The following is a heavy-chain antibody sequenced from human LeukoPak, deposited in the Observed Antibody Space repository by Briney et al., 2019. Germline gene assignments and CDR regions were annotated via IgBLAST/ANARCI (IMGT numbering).Heavy chain of an antibody. D-gene: IGHD6-13*01. CDR2: ISYDGSNK. J-gene: IGHJ6*03. V-gene: IGHV3-30-3*01. CDR3: ARLRGGGSWDYYYYYMDV. CDR1: GFTFSSYA. Sequence: GRSLRLSCAASGFTFSSYAMHWVRQAPGKGLEWVAVISYDGSNKYYADSVKGRFTISRDNSKNTLYLQMNSLRAEDTAVYYCARLRGGGSWDYYYYYMDVWGKGTTVTVSS.